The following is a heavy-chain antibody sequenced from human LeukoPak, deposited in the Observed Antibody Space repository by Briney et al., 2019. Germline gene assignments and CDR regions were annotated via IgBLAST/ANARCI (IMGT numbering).Heavy chain of an antibody. D-gene: IGHD4-23*01. Sequence: ASVTVSCKASGYAFTGYYMHWVRQAPGQGLEWMGWINPNSGVTNYAQKFQGRVTMTTDTSITTAYMELSGLRSDDTAVYYCARTQTLDYWGQGTLVTVSS. CDR2: INPNSGVT. V-gene: IGHV1-2*02. CDR3: ARTQTLDY. CDR1: GYAFTGYY. J-gene: IGHJ4*02.